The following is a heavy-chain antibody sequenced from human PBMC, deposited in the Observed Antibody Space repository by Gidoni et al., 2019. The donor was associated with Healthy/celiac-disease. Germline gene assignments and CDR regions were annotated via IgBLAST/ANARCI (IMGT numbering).Heavy chain of an antibody. V-gene: IGHV3-21*01. CDR2: ISSRSSYI. J-gene: IGHJ4*02. CDR1: GFTFSSYG. CDR3: ARGGTMVRGVDFDY. D-gene: IGHD3-10*01. Sequence: EVQLVESGGGLVKPGGSVRLPWAASGFTFSSYGLNWVRQAPGKGLGWVSSISSRSSYIYYADSVKVRFTISRDNAKNSLYLPMNSLRAEDTAVYYCARGGTMVRGVDFDYWGQGTLVTVSS.